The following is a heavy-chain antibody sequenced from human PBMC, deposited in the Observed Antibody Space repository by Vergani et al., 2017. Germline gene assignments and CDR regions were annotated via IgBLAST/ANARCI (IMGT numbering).Heavy chain of an antibody. CDR3: ARAPPYDSSGYYTFDD. J-gene: IGHJ4*02. CDR2: ISAYNGNT. V-gene: IGHV1-18*01. Sequence: QVQLVQSGAEVKKPGASVKVSCKASGYTFTSYGISWVRQAPGQGLEWMGGISAYNGNTNYAQKLQGRVTMTTDTSTSTAYMELRSLRSDDTAVYYCARAPPYDSSGYYTFDDWGQGTLVTVSS. D-gene: IGHD3-22*01. CDR1: GYTFTSYG.